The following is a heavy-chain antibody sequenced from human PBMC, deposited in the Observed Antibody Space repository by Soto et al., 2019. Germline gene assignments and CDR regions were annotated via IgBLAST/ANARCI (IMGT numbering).Heavy chain of an antibody. J-gene: IGHJ2*01. CDR1: GRSISDSYYY. CDR2: IYYDGNT. CDR3: ASFVGPNSWYFEL. D-gene: IGHD3-10*01. Sequence: QLQLQEPVPGLVKPSETLSLNCTVSGRSISDSYYYWGWIRQPPGKGLEWIGNIYYDGNTYYNPSLRSRVTIPRVTSKNRFSLKMTSVTAADTAVYYCASFVGPNSWYFELGGPGTLVTVSS. V-gene: IGHV4-39*01.